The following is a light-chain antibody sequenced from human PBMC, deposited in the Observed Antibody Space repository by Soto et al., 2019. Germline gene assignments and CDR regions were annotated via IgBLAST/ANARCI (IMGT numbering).Light chain of an antibody. CDR3: QPFSSYPFT. CDR1: QGISSA. J-gene: IGKJ3*01. CDR2: DAS. V-gene: IGKV1-13*02. Sequence: AIQLTQSPSSLSASVGDRVTITCRARQGISSALAWYQQKPGKAPKLLISDASRLESGVPSRFSGRGSGTDFTLTISILQPEDFASYYCQPFSSYPFTFGPGTTVDI.